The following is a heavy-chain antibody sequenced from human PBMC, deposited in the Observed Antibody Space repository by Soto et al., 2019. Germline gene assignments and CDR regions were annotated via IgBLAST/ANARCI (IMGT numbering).Heavy chain of an antibody. J-gene: IGHJ6*02. CDR1: GYTFTSYD. CDR2: MNPNSGNT. Sequence: ASVKVSCKASGYTFTSYDINWVRQATGQGLEWMGWMNPNSGNTGYAQKFQGRVTMTRNTSISTAYMELSSLRSEDTAVYYCTQVWFGEFEYGMDVWGQGTTVTVSS. D-gene: IGHD3-10*01. CDR3: TQVWFGEFEYGMDV. V-gene: IGHV1-8*01.